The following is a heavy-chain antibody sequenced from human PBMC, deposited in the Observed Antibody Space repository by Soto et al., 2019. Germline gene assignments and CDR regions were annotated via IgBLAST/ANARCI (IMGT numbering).Heavy chain of an antibody. CDR3: ARGRITWELRDAFDI. J-gene: IGHJ3*02. CDR2: LNSGGNT. CDR1: GFIVSNND. V-gene: IGHV3-53*04. D-gene: IGHD1-26*01. Sequence: EVQLVESGGGLVQTGGSLRLSCVASGFIVSNNDMSWVRQAPGKGLEWVSVLNSGGNTYYADSVKGRFTISRHTSKNTGYLQMDGLRPEDTAVYYCARGRITWELRDAFDIWGQGTMVTVSS.